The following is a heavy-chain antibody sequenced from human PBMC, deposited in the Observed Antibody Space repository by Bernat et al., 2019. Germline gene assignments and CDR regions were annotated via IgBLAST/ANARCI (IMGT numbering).Heavy chain of an antibody. V-gene: IGHV1-69*08. CDR3: AGEVPTRGRTYSSGWYGYFQH. Sequence: QVQLVQSGAEVKKPGSSVKVSCKASGVTFSSYTISWVRQAPGQGLEWMGRIIPILGIANYAREFQGRVTITADKSTSTAYMELSSLRSEETAMYYCAGEVPTRGRTYSSGWYGYFQHWGQGTLVTVSS. CDR1: GVTFSSYT. J-gene: IGHJ1*01. D-gene: IGHD6-13*01. CDR2: IIPILGIA.